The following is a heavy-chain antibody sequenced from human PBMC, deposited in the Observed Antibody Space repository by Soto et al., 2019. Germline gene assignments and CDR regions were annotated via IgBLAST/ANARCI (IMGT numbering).Heavy chain of an antibody. V-gene: IGHV1-69*13. CDR1: GRTFSSYA. Sequence: SVKVSCKASGRTFSSYAISWVRQAPGQGLEWMGGIIPIFGTANYAQKFQGRVTITADESTSTAYMELSSLRSEDTAVYYCARGEVATTGANYYYGMDVWGQGTTVTVSS. CDR3: ARGEVATTGANYYYGMDV. CDR2: IIPIFGTA. D-gene: IGHD5-12*01. J-gene: IGHJ6*02.